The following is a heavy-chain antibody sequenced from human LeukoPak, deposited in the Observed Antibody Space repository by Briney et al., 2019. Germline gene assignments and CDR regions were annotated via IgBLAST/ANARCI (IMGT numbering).Heavy chain of an antibody. J-gene: IGHJ5*02. V-gene: IGHV4-59*01. Sequence: PSETLSLTCTVSGGSISSYYWSWIRQPPGKGLEWIGHIYYSGSTNYNPSLKSRVTISVDTSKNQFSLKLSSVTAADTAVYYCARYPNYYDSSGPKNNWFDPWGQGTLVTVSS. CDR1: GGSISSYY. CDR3: ARYPNYYDSSGPKNNWFDP. CDR2: IYYSGST. D-gene: IGHD3-22*01.